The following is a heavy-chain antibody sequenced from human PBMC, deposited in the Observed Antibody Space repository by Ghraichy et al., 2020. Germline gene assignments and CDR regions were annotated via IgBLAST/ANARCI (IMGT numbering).Heavy chain of an antibody. CDR1: GFTFSDYY. CDR2: ISSSGTTI. Sequence: LSLTCAASGFTFSDYYMSWIRQAPGKGLEWLSYISSSGTTIWYEDSVKGRFTLSRDNAKDSLYLQLDRLRAEDTAVYTCARVDYDFWSGYHPKDNWFYPWGQETLVTVSS. J-gene: IGHJ5*02. CDR3: ARVDYDFWSGYHPKDNWFYP. D-gene: IGHD3-3*01. V-gene: IGHV3-11*01.